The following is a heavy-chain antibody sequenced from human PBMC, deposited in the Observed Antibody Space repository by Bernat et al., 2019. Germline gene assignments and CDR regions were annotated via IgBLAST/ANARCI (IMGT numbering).Heavy chain of an antibody. CDR3: ARRSVAARDAFDI. J-gene: IGHJ3*02. Sequence: QVQLVESGGGVVQPGRSLRLSCAASGFTFSSYGMHWVRQAPGKGLEWVAVIWYDGSNKYYADSVKGRFTISRDNFKNTLYLQMNSLRAEDTAVYYCARRSVAARDAFDIWGQGTMVTVSS. CDR2: IWYDGSNK. V-gene: IGHV3-33*01. D-gene: IGHD6-6*01. CDR1: GFTFSSYG.